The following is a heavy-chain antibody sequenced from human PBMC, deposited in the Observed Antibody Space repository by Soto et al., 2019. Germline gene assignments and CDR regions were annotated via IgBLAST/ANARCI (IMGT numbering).Heavy chain of an antibody. CDR3: AKDSKECSGGSCYEVLFDY. CDR2: ISGSGGST. D-gene: IGHD2-15*01. V-gene: IGHV3-23*01. J-gene: IGHJ4*02. CDR1: GFTFSSYA. Sequence: GGSLRLSCAASGFTFSSYAMSWVRQAPGKGLEWVSAISGSGGSTYYADSVKGRFTISRDNSKNTLYLQMNSLRAEDTAVYYCAKDSKECSGGSCYEVLFDYWGQGTLVTVSS.